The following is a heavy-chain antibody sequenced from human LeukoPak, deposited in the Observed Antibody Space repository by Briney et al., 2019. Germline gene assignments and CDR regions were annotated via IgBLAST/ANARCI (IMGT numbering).Heavy chain of an antibody. CDR3: ARVYQLLYYYMDV. CDR2: ISSSSSYI. D-gene: IGHD2-2*01. V-gene: IGHV3-21*01. J-gene: IGHJ6*03. CDR1: GFTFSSYS. Sequence: GGSLRLSCAASGFTFSSYSMNWVRQAPGKGLEWVSSISSSSSYIYYAGSVKGRFTISRDNAKNSLYLQMNSLRAEDTAVYYCARVYQLLYYYMDVWGKGTTVTVSS.